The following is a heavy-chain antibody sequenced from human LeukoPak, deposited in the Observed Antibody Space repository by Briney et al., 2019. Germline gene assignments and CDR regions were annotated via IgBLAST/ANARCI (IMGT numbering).Heavy chain of an antibody. CDR2: INPNSGGT. J-gene: IGHJ5*02. CDR1: GYTFTGYY. CDR3: ARGRYCSSTSCFNWFDP. V-gene: IGHV1-2*04. Sequence: ASVKVSRKASGYTFTGYYMHWVRQAPGQGLEWMGWINPNSGGTNYAQKFQGWVTMTRDTSISTAYMELSRLRSDDTAVYYCARGRYCSSTSCFNWFDPWGQGTLVTVSS. D-gene: IGHD2-2*01.